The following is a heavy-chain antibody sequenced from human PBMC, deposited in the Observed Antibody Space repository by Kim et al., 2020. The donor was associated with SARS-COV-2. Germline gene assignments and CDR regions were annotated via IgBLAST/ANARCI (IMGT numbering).Heavy chain of an antibody. D-gene: IGHD3-10*01. CDR2: ISTPPHGDAT. J-gene: IGHJ4*02. CDR1: GFSFRDYA. CDR3: VKMSYYHGSGTYTHFDA. Sequence: GGSLRLSCAASGFSFRDYAMNWVRQAPGKGLEWVSTISTPPHGDATYYADSVKGRSTISKDYSRNTLHLQLNSLRAEDTAVYYCVKMSYYHGSGTYTHFDAWGQGTLVIVSS. V-gene: IGHV3-23*01.